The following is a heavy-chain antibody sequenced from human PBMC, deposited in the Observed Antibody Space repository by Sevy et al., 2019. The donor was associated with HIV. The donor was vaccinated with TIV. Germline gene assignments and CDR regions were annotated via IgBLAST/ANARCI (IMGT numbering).Heavy chain of an antibody. Sequence: SETLSLTCTVSGGSVSSGSYYWSWIRQPPGKGLEWIGYIYYSGSTNCNPSLKSRVTISVDTSKNQFSLKLSSVTAADTAVYYCARDRIAAADINWFDPWGQGTLVTVSS. CDR1: GGSVSSGSYY. D-gene: IGHD6-13*01. CDR3: ARDRIAAADINWFDP. CDR2: IYYSGST. V-gene: IGHV4-61*01. J-gene: IGHJ5*02.